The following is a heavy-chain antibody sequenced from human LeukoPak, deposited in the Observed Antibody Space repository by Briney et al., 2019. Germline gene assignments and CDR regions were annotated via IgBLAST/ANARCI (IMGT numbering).Heavy chain of an antibody. CDR2: INDIGDST. CDR3: IQGFYFDS. CDR1: GFTFSSYA. J-gene: IGHJ4*02. Sequence: GGSLRLSCAASGFTFSSYAMSWVRQAPGKGLEWVSTINDIGDSTYYADSVRGRFTISRDKSKNTLHLQLNSLRTEDTALYYCIQGFYFDSWGQGTLVTVSS. V-gene: IGHV3-23*01.